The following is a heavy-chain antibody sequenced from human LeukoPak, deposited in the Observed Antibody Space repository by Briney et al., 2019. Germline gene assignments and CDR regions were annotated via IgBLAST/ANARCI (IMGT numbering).Heavy chain of an antibody. J-gene: IGHJ4*02. Sequence: GGSLRLSCAASGITFRTYWMSCVRQAPGKGPEWVANIKQDGSEKYYVDSVKGRFTISRDNAKNSLYLQMNSLRVEDTAVYYCARDAYYHDSSGYCIFDYWGQGTLLTVSS. D-gene: IGHD3-22*01. CDR1: GITFRTYW. V-gene: IGHV3-7*01. CDR3: ARDAYYHDSSGYCIFDY. CDR2: IKQDGSEK.